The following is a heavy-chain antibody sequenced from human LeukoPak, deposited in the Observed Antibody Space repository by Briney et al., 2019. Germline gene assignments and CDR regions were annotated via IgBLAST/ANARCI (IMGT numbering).Heavy chain of an antibody. D-gene: IGHD3-22*01. CDR2: ISGSGGST. J-gene: IGHJ4*02. CDR3: AKDAGYYYDSSGYYVFDY. CDR1: GFSFSSHA. V-gene: IGHV3-23*01. Sequence: GGSLRLSCAASGFSFSSHAMSWVRQAPGKGLEWVSAISGSGGSTYYADSVKGRFTISRDNSKNTLYLQMNSLRAEDTAVYYXAKDAGYYYDSSGYYVFDYWGQGTLVTVSS.